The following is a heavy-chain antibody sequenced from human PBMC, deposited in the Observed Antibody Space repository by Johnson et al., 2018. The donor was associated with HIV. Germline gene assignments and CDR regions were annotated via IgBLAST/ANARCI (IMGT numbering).Heavy chain of an antibody. J-gene: IGHJ3*02. CDR3: ARNYGSGSYFCNDAFDI. CDR1: GFTFDDYG. D-gene: IGHD3-10*01. V-gene: IGHV3-20*04. Sequence: VQLVESGGGLVQPGGSLRLSCAASGFTFDDYGMSWVRQAPGKGLEWVSGINCTGGSTGYADSVKARFTISRDNAKNSLYLQMNSLRAEDTAWYYCARNYGSGSYFCNDAFDIWGQGTMVTVSS. CDR2: INCTGGST.